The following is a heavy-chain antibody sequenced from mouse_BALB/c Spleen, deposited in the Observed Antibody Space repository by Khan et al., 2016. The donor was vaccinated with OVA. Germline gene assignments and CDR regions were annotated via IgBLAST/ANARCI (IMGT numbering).Heavy chain of an antibody. CDR3: TRLAYYYDSEGVAY. Sequence: EVELVESGGDLVKPGGSLKLSCTASGFTFSTYGMSWVRQAPDKRLEWVATVSTGGSYTYYPDSVKGRFTISRDNAKKTLYLQMSGLRSEDTAMFYCTRLAYYYDSEGVAYWGQGTLATVSA. J-gene: IGHJ3*01. V-gene: IGHV5-6*01. CDR2: VSTGGSYT. CDR1: GFTFSTYG. D-gene: IGHD1-1*01.